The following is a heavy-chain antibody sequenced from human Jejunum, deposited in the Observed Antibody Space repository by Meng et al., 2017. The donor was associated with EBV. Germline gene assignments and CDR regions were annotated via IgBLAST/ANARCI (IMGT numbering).Heavy chain of an antibody. CDR2: ISNDGNNK. J-gene: IGHJ4*02. V-gene: IGHV3-30-3*01. Sequence: QVPLVGSGGGVAQPGRSLSLSCEASGFTFSGHAMQLVRQAPGKGLKWVALISNDGNNKYYADSVKGRFTISRDNSKNTLYLQMNSLRVDDTALYYCTREWGADYWGQGTLVTVSS. CDR3: TREWGADY. CDR1: GFTFSGHA. D-gene: IGHD3-16*01.